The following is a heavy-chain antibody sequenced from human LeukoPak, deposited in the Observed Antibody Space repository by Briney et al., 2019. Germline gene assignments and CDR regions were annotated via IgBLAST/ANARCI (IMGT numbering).Heavy chain of an antibody. CDR1: GGSISSYY. Sequence: SETLSLTCTVSGGSISSYYWGWIRQPPGKGLEWIGYISYSGSTNYNPSLKSRVTISVDTSRNQFSLKLSSVTAADTAVYYCARGRLGGSGSYYNVLDYWGQGTLVTVSS. CDR3: ARGRLGGSGSYYNVLDY. V-gene: IGHV4-59*01. D-gene: IGHD3-10*01. CDR2: ISYSGST. J-gene: IGHJ4*02.